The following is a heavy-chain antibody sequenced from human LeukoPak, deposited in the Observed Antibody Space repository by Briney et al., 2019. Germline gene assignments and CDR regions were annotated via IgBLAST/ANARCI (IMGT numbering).Heavy chain of an antibody. CDR1: GFTFSSYA. V-gene: IGHV3-30*04. Sequence: GGSLRLSCAASGFTFSSYAMHWVRQAPGKGLEWVAVISYDGSNKYYADSVKGRFTISRDNSKNTLYLQMNSLRSDDTAVYYCARSITFGGVKVPQDYWGQGTLVTVSS. CDR2: ISYDGSNK. CDR3: ARSITFGGVKVPQDY. J-gene: IGHJ4*02. D-gene: IGHD3-16*01.